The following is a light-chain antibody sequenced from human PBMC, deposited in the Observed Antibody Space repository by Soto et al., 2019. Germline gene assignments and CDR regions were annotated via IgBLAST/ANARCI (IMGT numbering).Light chain of an antibody. Sequence: EIVLTQSPGTLSLSPGERATLSCRASQSVSSSFLAWYQQKPGQAPRLLIYGASSRATGIPDRFSGSGSGTDFTLTIRRLEPEDFAVYYCQQYDTSPLTFGGGPKVQIQ. V-gene: IGKV3-20*01. CDR3: QQYDTSPLT. CDR1: QSVSSSF. CDR2: GAS. J-gene: IGKJ4*01.